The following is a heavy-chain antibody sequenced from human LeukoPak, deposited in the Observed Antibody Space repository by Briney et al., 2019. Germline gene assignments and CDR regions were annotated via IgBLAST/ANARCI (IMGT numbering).Heavy chain of an antibody. CDR1: GFTFSSYG. CDR2: IWYDGSNK. J-gene: IGHJ4*02. CDR3: ARVGSSDTNDY. Sequence: PGGSLRLSRAASGFTFSSYGMHWVRQAPGKGRGWVAVIWYDGSNKYYADSVKGRFTISRDNSKNTLYLQMNSLRAEDTAVYYCARVGSSDTNDYWGQGTLVTVSS. D-gene: IGHD6-13*01. V-gene: IGHV3-33*01.